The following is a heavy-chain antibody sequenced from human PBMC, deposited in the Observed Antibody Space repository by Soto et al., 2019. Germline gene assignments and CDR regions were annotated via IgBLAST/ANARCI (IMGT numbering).Heavy chain of an antibody. V-gene: IGHV3-21*01. CDR1: GFTFRSLT. J-gene: IGHJ5*02. Sequence: PGGSLRLSFAASGFTFRSLTMNWVRQAPGKGLEWVSTISSNSAYIYYTDALRGRFTISRDNAKNSLHLQMNSLRAEDTAVYYCTRDASRDSSARGWFDPWGPGTLVTVSS. CDR3: TRDASRDSSARGWFDP. CDR2: ISSNSAYI. D-gene: IGHD6-13*01.